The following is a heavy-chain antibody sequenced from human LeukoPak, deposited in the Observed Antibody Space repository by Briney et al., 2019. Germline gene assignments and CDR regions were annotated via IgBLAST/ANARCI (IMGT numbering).Heavy chain of an antibody. CDR1: GGSFSGYY. Sequence: SETLSLTCAVYGGSFSGYYWSWIRQPPGKGLEWIGEINHSGSTNYNPSLKSRVTISVDTSKNQFSLKLSSVTAADTAVYYCARGRYSGNTVDAFDIWGQGTMVTVSS. V-gene: IGHV4-34*01. CDR2: INHSGST. J-gene: IGHJ3*02. CDR3: ARGRYSGNTVDAFDI. D-gene: IGHD1-26*01.